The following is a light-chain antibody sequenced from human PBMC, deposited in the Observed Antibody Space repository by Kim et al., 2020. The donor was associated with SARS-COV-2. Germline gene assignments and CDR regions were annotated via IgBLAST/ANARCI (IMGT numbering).Light chain of an antibody. CDR2: YDS. Sequence: APGKTARITCGGNNIVSKSVHLYQHKPGQAPVLVIYYDSDRPSGIPERFSGSNSGNTATLTISRVEAGDEADYYCQVWDSSSDHPVFGGGTQLTVL. V-gene: IGLV3-21*04. CDR3: QVWDSSSDHPV. CDR1: NIVSKS. J-gene: IGLJ7*01.